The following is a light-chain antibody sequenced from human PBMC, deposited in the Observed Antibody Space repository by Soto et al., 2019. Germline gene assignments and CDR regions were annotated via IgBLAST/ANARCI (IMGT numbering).Light chain of an antibody. J-gene: IGKJ4*01. CDR3: QQYGSSPLIT. Sequence: DSVLTQSPGTLSLSPGERATLSCRASQSVSSSYLAWYQQKPGQAPRLLIYGASSRATGIPDRFSGSGSGTDFTLTISRLEPEDFAVYYCQQYGSSPLITFGGGTKV. CDR2: GAS. V-gene: IGKV3-20*01. CDR1: QSVSSSY.